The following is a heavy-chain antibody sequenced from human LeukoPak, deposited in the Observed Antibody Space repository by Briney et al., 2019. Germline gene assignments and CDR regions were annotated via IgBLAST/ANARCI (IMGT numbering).Heavy chain of an antibody. CDR3: ARGPYSSSSDYYYYGMDV. D-gene: IGHD6-13*01. Sequence: PSETLSLTCAVYGGSFSGYYWSWIRQPPGKGLEWIGETNHSGSTNYNPSLKSRVTISVDTSKNQFSLKLSSVTAADTAVYYCARGPYSSSSDYYYYGMDVWGQGTTVTVSS. J-gene: IGHJ6*02. CDR1: GGSFSGYY. CDR2: TNHSGST. V-gene: IGHV4-34*01.